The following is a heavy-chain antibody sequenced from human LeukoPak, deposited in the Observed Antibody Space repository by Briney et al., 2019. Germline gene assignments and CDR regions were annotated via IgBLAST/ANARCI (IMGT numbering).Heavy chain of an antibody. CDR3: VRKFYFYMDV. J-gene: IGHJ6*03. Sequence: GGSLRLSCGASGLTLSRYAVNWVRQAPGRGLEWVSYISPTGDSTLNAEPVKGRFSVSRDNSKNMVYLQMDGLRAEDTATHFCVRKFYFYMDVWGKGTTVTVSS. CDR1: GLTLSRYA. CDR2: ISPTGDST. V-gene: IGHV3-23*01.